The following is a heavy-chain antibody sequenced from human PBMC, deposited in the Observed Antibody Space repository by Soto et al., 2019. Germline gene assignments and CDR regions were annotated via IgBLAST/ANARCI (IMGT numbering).Heavy chain of an antibody. CDR1: GYTFTGYY. Sequence: ASVKVSCKASGYTFTGYYMHWVRQAPGQGLEWMGWINPNSGGTNYAQKFQGWVTMTRDTSISTAYMELSRLRSDDTAVYYCARGRDTANRYFDNWGQGTLVTISS. J-gene: IGHJ4*02. CDR2: INPNSGGT. CDR3: ARGRDTANRYFDN. V-gene: IGHV1-2*04. D-gene: IGHD5-18*01.